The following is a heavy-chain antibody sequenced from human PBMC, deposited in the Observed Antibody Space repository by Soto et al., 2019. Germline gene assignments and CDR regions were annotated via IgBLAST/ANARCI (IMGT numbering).Heavy chain of an antibody. CDR1: GSTFTGYG. CDR3: AGDRDGYGTTPRYDY. CDR2: ISAYNVNT. V-gene: IGHV1-18*01. D-gene: IGHD1-1*01. Sequence: QVQLVQSGAEVKKPGASGKVSCKASGSTFTGYGISWVRQAPDQGLEWMGWISAYNVNTNYAQKLQGRVTMTTATSTSTAYMELRSLRSDDTAVYYCAGDRDGYGTTPRYDYWGQGTLVTVSS. J-gene: IGHJ4*02.